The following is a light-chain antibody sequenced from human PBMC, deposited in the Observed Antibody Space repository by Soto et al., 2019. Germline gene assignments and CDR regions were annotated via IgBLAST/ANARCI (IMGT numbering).Light chain of an antibody. CDR2: EVT. CDR1: SSDVGRYNY. Sequence: QSVLTQPPSASGSPGQSVTISCIGTSSDVGRYNYVSWYQHHPGKAPKLIIYEVTKRPSGVPDRVSCSKSANTASLTVSGLHADDEADYYCSSYVGSNNYVFGTGTKVTVL. V-gene: IGLV2-8*01. J-gene: IGLJ1*01. CDR3: SSYVGSNNYV.